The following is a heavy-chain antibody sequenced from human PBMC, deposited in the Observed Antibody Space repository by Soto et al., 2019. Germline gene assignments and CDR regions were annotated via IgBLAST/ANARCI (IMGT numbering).Heavy chain of an antibody. D-gene: IGHD5-18*01. CDR3: ARGGYSYGYGHFAY. CDR1: GGTFSSYA. Sequence: SVKVSCKASGGTFSSYAISWVRQAPGQGLEWMGGIIPIFGTANYAQKFQGRVTITADESTSTAYKEMSSLRSEDTAVYYCARGGYSYGYGHFAYWGQGTLVTVSS. CDR2: IIPIFGTA. V-gene: IGHV1-69*13. J-gene: IGHJ4*02.